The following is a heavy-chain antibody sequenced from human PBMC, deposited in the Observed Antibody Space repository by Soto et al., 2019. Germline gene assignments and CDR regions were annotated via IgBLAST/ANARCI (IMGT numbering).Heavy chain of an antibody. V-gene: IGHV3-53*01. D-gene: IGHD3-9*01. J-gene: IGHJ6*02. CDR1: GFTVSSNY. Sequence: PGGSLRLSCAASGFTVSSNYMSWVRQAPGKGLEWVSVIYSGGSTYYADSVKGRFTISRDNSKNTLYLQMNSLRAEDTAVYYCATGYPPYYYGVDVWGQGTTVTVSS. CDR2: IYSGGST. CDR3: ATGYPPYYYGVDV.